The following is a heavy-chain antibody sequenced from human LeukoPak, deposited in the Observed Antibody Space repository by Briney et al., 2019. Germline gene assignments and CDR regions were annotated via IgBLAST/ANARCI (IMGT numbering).Heavy chain of an antibody. J-gene: IGHJ6*02. CDR1: ARSISSYY. Sequence: SETLSLTCTVSARSISSYYWSWIRQPPGKGLEWLGYIYYSGSTNYNTSLKSRVTISEDTSKNQFSLKMSSVTAADTAVYYCARRVASLSNYGMDVWGQGTTVTVSS. CDR3: ARRVASLSNYGMDV. CDR2: IYYSGST. D-gene: IGHD3-3*02. V-gene: IGHV4-59*08.